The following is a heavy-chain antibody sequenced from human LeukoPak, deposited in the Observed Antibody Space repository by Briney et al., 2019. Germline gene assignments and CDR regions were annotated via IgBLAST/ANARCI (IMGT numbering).Heavy chain of an antibody. CDR3: ARDPTIQAYDSSGYYSTHAFDI. D-gene: IGHD3-22*01. CDR1: GYTFTSYG. CDR2: VRPYNGDT. Sequence: ASVKVSCKASGYTFTSYGIAWLRQAPGQGLEWMGWVRPYNGDTKYEQSLQGRVTMTTDTSTSTAYMELRSLRSDDTAVYYCARDPTIQAYDSSGYYSTHAFDIWGQGTMVTVSS. J-gene: IGHJ3*02. V-gene: IGHV1-18*01.